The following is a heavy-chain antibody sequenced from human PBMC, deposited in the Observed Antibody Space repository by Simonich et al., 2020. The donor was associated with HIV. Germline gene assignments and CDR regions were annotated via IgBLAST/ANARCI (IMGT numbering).Heavy chain of an antibody. Sequence: QVQLQQWGAGLLKPSETLSLTCAVYGGSFSGYYWSWIRQPPGKGLEGIGEINHSGITNHYPSPNSRATISVDKSKNQFSLKLSSVTAADTAIYYCARRDRELILYFDYWGQGNLVTVSS. V-gene: IGHV4-34*04. D-gene: IGHD3-3*01. CDR3: ARRDRELILYFDY. CDR2: INHSGIT. J-gene: IGHJ4*02. CDR1: GGSFSGYY.